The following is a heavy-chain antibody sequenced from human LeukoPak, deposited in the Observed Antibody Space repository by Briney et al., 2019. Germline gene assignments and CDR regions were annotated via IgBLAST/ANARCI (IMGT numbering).Heavy chain of an antibody. CDR1: GYSFTSHW. V-gene: IGHV5-51*01. CDR3: ARHAVRDGYNRHNDY. D-gene: IGHD5-24*01. J-gene: IGHJ4*02. CDR2: IYPGDSDT. Sequence: WESLKISCKASGYSFTSHWIAWVRQMPGKGLEWMGIIYPGDSDTRYSPSFQGQVTISVDKSISTAYLQWNSLKASDTAMYYCARHAVRDGYNRHNDYWGQGTLVTVSS.